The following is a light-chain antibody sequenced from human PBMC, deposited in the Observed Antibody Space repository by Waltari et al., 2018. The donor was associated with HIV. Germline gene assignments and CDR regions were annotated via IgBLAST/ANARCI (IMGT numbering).Light chain of an antibody. J-gene: IGLJ3*02. CDR1: SSNIGSKT. CDR2: TNS. CDR3: AAWDDSLNAWV. V-gene: IGLV1-44*01. Sequence: QSVLTQPPSASGTPGQRVTIACSGSSSNIGSKTVNWYQQLPGTAPKLLIYTNSQRPSGVPDRFSGSKSGTSASLAISGLQSEDEADYYCAAWDDSLNAWVFGGGTKLTVL.